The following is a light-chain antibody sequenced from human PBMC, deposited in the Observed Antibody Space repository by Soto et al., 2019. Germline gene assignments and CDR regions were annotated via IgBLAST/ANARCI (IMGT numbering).Light chain of an antibody. J-gene: IGKJ5*01. CDR2: ASS. Sequence: AIQMTQSPSSMSASVGDRVTITCRASQCIRNDLGWYQQKPGKAPKLLIYASSSLQSGVPSRFSGSGSGTAFTLTLSSLHPEDFATYYCLQDYNYPITFGQGTRLEIK. CDR3: LQDYNYPIT. CDR1: QCIRND. V-gene: IGKV1-6*01.